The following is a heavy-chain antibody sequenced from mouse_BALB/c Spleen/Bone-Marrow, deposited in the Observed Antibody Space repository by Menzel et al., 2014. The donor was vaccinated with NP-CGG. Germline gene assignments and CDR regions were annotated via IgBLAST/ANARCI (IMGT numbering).Heavy chain of an antibody. J-gene: IGHJ2*01. CDR3: ARDMGLLRFDY. CDR1: GFTFTDYY. Sequence: VHVKQSGGGLVQPGGSLRLSCATSGFTFTDYYMSWVRRPPGKALEWLAFIRNKANGYTTGYSASVKGRFTISRDNSQSILYLQMNTLRAEDSATYYCARDMGLLRFDYWGHGTTLTVSS. V-gene: IGHV7-3*02. D-gene: IGHD1-1*01. CDR2: IRNKANGYTT.